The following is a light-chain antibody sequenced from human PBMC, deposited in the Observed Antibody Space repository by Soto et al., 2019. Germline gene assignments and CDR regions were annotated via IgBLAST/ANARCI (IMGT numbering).Light chain of an antibody. CDR1: QSVGSS. V-gene: IGKV3-11*01. CDR2: DAS. CDR3: LQRGDWPPLT. J-gene: IGKJ1*01. Sequence: EIVLTQSPATLSLSPGERATLSCRASQSVGSSLAWYQQKPGQAPRLLIYDASNRATGIPARFSGSGSGTDLALTISSRESEDFAVYYCLQRGDWPPLTFGQGTKVEIK.